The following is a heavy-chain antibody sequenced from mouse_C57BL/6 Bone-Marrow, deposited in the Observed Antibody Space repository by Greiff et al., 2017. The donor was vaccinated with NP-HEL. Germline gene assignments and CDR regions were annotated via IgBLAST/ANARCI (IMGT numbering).Heavy chain of an antibody. Sequence: QVQLQQPGAELVKPGASVKMSCKASGYTFTSYWITWVKQRPGQGLEWIGDIYPGSGSTNYNEKFKSKATLTVDTSSSTAYMQLSSLTSEDSAVYYCARDGYSNLYWYFDVWGTGTTVTVSS. CDR2: IYPGSGST. CDR1: GYTFTSYW. D-gene: IGHD2-5*01. J-gene: IGHJ1*03. CDR3: ARDGYSNLYWYFDV. V-gene: IGHV1-55*01.